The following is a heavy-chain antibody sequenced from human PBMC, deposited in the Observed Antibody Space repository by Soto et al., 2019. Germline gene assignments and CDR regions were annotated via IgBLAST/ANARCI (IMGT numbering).Heavy chain of an antibody. CDR2: ISYDGSNK. V-gene: IGHV3-30*18. CDR1: GFTFSSYG. D-gene: IGHD6-6*01. Sequence: QVQLVESGGGVVQPGRSLRLSCAASGFTFSSYGMHWVRQAPGKGLEWVAVISYDGSNKYYADSVKGRFTISRDNSKNTLYLQMNSLRAEDTAVYYCANLVSSYYYYGMDVWGQGTTVTVSS. J-gene: IGHJ6*02. CDR3: ANLVSSYYYYGMDV.